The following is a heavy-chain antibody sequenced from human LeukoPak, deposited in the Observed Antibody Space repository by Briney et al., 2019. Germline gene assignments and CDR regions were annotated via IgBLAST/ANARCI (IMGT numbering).Heavy chain of an antibody. CDR2: ISASNGNT. CDR1: GYTFTRYG. V-gene: IGHV1-18*01. J-gene: IGHJ4*02. CDR3: ARDHSNWNYAPDF. Sequence: ASVRVSCKASGYTFTRYGISWVRQAPGQGLQWVGWISASNGNTNYAQKFRDRVTMSTDTSTGTAYLDVRSLTSDDTAVYYCARDHSNWNYAPDFWGQGTLVIVSS. D-gene: IGHD1-7*01.